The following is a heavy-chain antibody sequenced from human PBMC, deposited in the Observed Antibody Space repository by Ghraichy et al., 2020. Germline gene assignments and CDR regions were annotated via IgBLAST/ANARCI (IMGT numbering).Heavy chain of an antibody. CDR1: GFTFSTSA. V-gene: IGHV3-23*01. D-gene: IGHD1-26*01. CDR3: ATDLLRPLGATYWEDY. Sequence: GGSLRLSCAASGFTFSTSAMTWARQAPGKGLEWVSGISASGSSTYYADSVKGRFTISRDNSKNTLYLQMNSLRAEDTAVYYCATDLLRPLGATYWEDYWGQGTLVTVSS. CDR2: ISASGSST. J-gene: IGHJ4*02.